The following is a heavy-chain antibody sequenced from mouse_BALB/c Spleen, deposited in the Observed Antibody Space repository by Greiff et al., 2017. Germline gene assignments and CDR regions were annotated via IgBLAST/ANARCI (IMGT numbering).Heavy chain of an antibody. CDR2: IWSGGST. Sequence: QVQLKQSGPGLVQPSQSLSITCTVSGFSLTSYGVHWVRQSPGKGLEWLGVIWSGGSTDYNAAFISRLSISKDNSKSQVFFKMNSLQANDTAIYYCARGGLRRGLYYAMDYWGQGTSVTVSS. V-gene: IGHV2-2*02. CDR3: ARGGLRRGLYYAMDY. CDR1: GFSLTSYG. D-gene: IGHD2-4*01. J-gene: IGHJ4*01.